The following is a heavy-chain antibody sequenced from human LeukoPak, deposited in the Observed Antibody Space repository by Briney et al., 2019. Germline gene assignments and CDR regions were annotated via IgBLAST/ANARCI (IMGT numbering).Heavy chain of an antibody. CDR1: GGSISSSSYY. Sequence: SETLSLTCTVSGGSISSSSYYWGWIRQPPGKGLEWIGSIYYSGSTYYNPSLKSRVTISVDTSKNQFSLKLSSVTAADTAVYYCARLGSGWYYWGQGTLVTVSS. V-gene: IGHV4-39*07. D-gene: IGHD6-19*01. CDR3: ARLGSGWYY. CDR2: IYYSGST. J-gene: IGHJ4*02.